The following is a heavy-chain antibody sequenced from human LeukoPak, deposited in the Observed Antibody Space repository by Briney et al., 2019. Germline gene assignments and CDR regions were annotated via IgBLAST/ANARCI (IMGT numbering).Heavy chain of an antibody. Sequence: GGSLRLSCAASGFTFSSYAMSWVRQAPGKGLEWVSAISGSGGSTYYADSVKGRFTISRDNSKNTLYLQMNSLRAEDTAVYYCAKDPGDILTGYRTDCWGQGTLVTVSS. V-gene: IGHV3-23*01. J-gene: IGHJ4*02. CDR3: AKDPGDILTGYRTDC. CDR2: ISGSGGST. CDR1: GFTFSSYA. D-gene: IGHD3-9*01.